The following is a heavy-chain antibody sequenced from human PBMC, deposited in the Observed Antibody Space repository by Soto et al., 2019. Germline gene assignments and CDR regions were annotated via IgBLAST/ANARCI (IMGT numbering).Heavy chain of an antibody. CDR3: ARGASGQWAFSDF. Sequence: QVQLVQSGAEVKKPGASVKVSCKTSGYNFMSYGTTWVRQAPGQGLEWMGWISGYNGKTNYAQKFQDRVTMTTDTSTNTAYMELGSLRSDDTAVYYCARGASGQWAFSDFWGQGTLVTVSS. CDR2: ISGYNGKT. CDR1: GYNFMSYG. V-gene: IGHV1-18*01. D-gene: IGHD6-19*01. J-gene: IGHJ4*02.